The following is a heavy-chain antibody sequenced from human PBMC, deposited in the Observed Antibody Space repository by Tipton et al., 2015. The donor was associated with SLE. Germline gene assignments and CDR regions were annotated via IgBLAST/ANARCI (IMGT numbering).Heavy chain of an antibody. D-gene: IGHD3-16*01. Sequence: TLSLTCALSGGSFNGYSWNWIRKSPGKGLEWIGAISHSDTPTYNPSLKSRATFSMDKSKNQFSLGLSSVTAADTAVYYCARDLGRLYFDYWGQGTLVTVSS. CDR2: ISHSDTP. CDR1: GGSFNGYS. J-gene: IGHJ4*02. V-gene: IGHV4-34*01. CDR3: ARDLGRLYFDY.